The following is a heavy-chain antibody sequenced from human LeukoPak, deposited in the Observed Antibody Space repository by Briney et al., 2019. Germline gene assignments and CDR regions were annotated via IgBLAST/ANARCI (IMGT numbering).Heavy chain of an antibody. Sequence: GGSLRLSCAASGFTFSTYWMHWVRQAPGKGLVWVSRVNGDGSSTNYADSVKGRFTISRDTSKNTLYLQMNSLRAEDTAVYYCARGRYSYGPGPSYYYYGMDVWGQGTTVTVSS. CDR3: ARGRYSYGPGPSYYYYGMDV. D-gene: IGHD5-18*01. J-gene: IGHJ6*02. CDR1: GFTFSTYW. V-gene: IGHV3-74*01. CDR2: VNGDGSST.